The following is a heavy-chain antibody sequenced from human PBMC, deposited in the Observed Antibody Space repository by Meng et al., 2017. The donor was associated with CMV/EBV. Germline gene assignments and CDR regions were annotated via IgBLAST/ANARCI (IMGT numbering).Heavy chain of an antibody. CDR3: ARDPSITIFWDSPYYYYGMDV. CDR2: ISYDGSNK. J-gene: IGHJ6*02. CDR1: GFTFSSYA. V-gene: IGHV3-30-3*01. D-gene: IGHD3-9*01. Sequence: GGSLRLSCAASGFTFSSYAMHWVRQAPGKGLEWVAVISYDGSNKYYADSVKGRFTISRDNAKNSLYLQMNSLRAEDTAVYYCARDPSITIFWDSPYYYYGMDVWGQGTTVTVSS.